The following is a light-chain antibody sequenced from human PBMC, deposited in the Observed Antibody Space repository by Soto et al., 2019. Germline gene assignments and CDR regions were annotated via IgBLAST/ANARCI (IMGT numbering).Light chain of an antibody. J-gene: IGKJ1*01. V-gene: IGKV3-20*01. CDR3: QQYGSSPAT. Sequence: EIVLTQSPGTLSLSPGERATVSCRVSQSISSSYLAWYQQRPGQAPRLLIYGASSRAIGIPDRFSGSGSGTDFTLTISRLEPEDFAVYYCQQYGSSPATFGQGTKVDIK. CDR1: QSISSSY. CDR2: GAS.